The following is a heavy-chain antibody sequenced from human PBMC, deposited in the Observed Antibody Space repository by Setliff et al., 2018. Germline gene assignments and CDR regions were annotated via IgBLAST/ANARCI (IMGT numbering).Heavy chain of an antibody. CDR3: AKDPPNDSCGGGRCLSFDY. Sequence: PGESLTISCAASGFTFSSYWMSWVRQAPGKGLEWVANIKQDGSEKYYVDSVKGRFTISRDNAKNTLYQQMNSLRAEDTAVYHCAKDPPNDSCGGGRCLSFDYWGQGTLVTVSS. CDR2: IKQDGSEK. CDR1: GFTFSSYW. J-gene: IGHJ4*02. D-gene: IGHD2-15*01. V-gene: IGHV3-7*03.